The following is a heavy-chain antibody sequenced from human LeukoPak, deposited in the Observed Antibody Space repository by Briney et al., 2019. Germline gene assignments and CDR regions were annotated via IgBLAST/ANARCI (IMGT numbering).Heavy chain of an antibody. J-gene: IGHJ4*02. V-gene: IGHV3-53*01. D-gene: IGHD3-9*01. CDR3: ARAPDYDILTGLDY. CDR1: GFTFSSYS. CDR2: IYSGGST. Sequence: GGSLRLSCAASGFTFSSYSMSWVRQAPGKGLEWVSVIYSGGSTYYADSVKGRFTISRDNSKNTLYLQMNSLRAEDTAVYYCARAPDYDILTGLDYWGQGTLVTVSS.